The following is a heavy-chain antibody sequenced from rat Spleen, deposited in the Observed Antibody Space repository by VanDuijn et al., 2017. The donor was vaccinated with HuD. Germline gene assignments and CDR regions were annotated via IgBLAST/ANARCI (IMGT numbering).Heavy chain of an antibody. V-gene: IGHV5S14*01. CDR1: GFTFSNYD. D-gene: IGHD1-11*01. J-gene: IGHJ2*01. CDR2: ISTGGSDT. CDR3: ITDYGGYGDLFDY. Sequence: EVQLVESGGGLVQPGRSLKLSCAASGFTFSNYDMAWVRQTPTKGLEWVASISTGGSDTFYRDSVRGRFTVSRNNAKTTQYLQMDSLRSEDTATYYCITDYGGYGDLFDYWGQGVMVTVSS.